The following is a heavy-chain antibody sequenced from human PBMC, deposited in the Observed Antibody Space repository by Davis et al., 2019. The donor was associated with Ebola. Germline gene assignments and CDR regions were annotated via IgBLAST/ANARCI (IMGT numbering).Heavy chain of an antibody. J-gene: IGHJ4*02. CDR2: INHSGST. Sequence: SETLSLTCAVYGGSFSGYYWGWIRQPPGKGLEWIGEINHSGSTNYNPSLKSRVTISVDTSKNQFSLKLSSVTAADTAVYYCARGKLRWYTGGGYFDYWGQGTLVTVSS. CDR1: GGSFSGYY. V-gene: IGHV4-34*01. D-gene: IGHD2-2*02. CDR3: ARGKLRWYTGGGYFDY.